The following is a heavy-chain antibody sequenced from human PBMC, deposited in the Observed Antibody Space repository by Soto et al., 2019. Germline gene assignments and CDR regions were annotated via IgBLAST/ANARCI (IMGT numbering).Heavy chain of an antibody. D-gene: IGHD2-2*01. V-gene: IGHV1-69*13. CDR1: GGTFGSYA. CDR2: IIPILNSP. Sequence: ASVEVSCKASGGTFGSYAITWVRRAPGQGLEWLGGIIPILNSPAYAQKFKARVVITADEITNTAYMELNSLRFDDTAVYYCAREXPYCTSATCPKFYDMDVWGQGTTVTVSS. J-gene: IGHJ6*02. CDR3: AREXPYCTSATCPKFYDMDV.